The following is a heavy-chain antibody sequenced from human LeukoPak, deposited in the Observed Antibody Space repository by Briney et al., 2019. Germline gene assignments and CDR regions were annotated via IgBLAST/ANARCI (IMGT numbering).Heavy chain of an antibody. Sequence: GGSLRLSCAASGFTFSSYWMSWVRQAPGKGLEWVANITQDGSEKYYVDSVKGRFTISRDNAKNSLYLQMNSLRAEDTAVYYCARDRGYGDVYYFDYWGQGTLVTVSS. V-gene: IGHV3-7*01. D-gene: IGHD1-1*01. J-gene: IGHJ4*02. CDR3: ARDRGYGDVYYFDY. CDR2: ITQDGSEK. CDR1: GFTFSSYW.